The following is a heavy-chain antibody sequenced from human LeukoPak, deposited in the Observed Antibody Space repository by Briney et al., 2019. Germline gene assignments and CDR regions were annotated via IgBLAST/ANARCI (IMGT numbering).Heavy chain of an antibody. Sequence: PGRSLRLSWAASGFTFDDYAMHWVRQAPGKGLEWVSGINWNSGSIGYADSVKGRFTISRDNAKNSLYLQMNSLRAEDTAVYYCAELGITMIGGVWGKGTTVTISS. CDR2: INWNSGSI. J-gene: IGHJ6*04. V-gene: IGHV3-9*01. CDR1: GFTFDDYA. CDR3: AELGITMIGGV. D-gene: IGHD3-10*02.